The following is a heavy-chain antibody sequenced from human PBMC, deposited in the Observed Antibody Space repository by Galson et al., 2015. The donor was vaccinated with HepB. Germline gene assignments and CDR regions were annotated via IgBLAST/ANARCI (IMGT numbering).Heavy chain of an antibody. J-gene: IGHJ5*02. CDR2: IWYDGSNK. V-gene: IGHV3-33*01. CDR1: GFTFSSFG. Sequence: SLRLSCAASGFTFSSFGMHWVRQAPGKGLEWVAGIWYDGSNKYYADSVTGRFTISRDSSKNTLYLHMSSLGAEDSAVYYCARDALFYSSGWTNWFDPWGQGTLVTVSS. D-gene: IGHD6-19*01. CDR3: ARDALFYSSGWTNWFDP.